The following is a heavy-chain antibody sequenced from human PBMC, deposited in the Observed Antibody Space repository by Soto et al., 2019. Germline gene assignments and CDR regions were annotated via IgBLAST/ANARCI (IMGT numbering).Heavy chain of an antibody. V-gene: IGHV4-4*07. J-gene: IGHJ4*02. Sequence: GSLRLSCAASGFTFSTYAMSGIRQPAGKGLEWIGRIYTSGSTNYNPSLKSRVTMSVDTSKNQFSLKLSSVTAADTAVYYCASGRITMIVVSDYWGQGTLVTVSS. D-gene: IGHD3-22*01. CDR1: GFTFSTYA. CDR2: IYTSGST. CDR3: ASGRITMIVVSDY.